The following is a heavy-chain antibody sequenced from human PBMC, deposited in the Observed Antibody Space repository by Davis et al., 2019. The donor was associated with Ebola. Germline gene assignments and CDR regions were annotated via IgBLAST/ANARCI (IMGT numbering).Heavy chain of an antibody. J-gene: IGHJ4*02. Sequence: GESLKISCAASGFVFSSYVMSWVRRAPGKGLEWVALISYNGADKYYADSVKGRLAISRDNSKNTLYLQMNSLRAEDTAVYYCAKARRGDLDYWGQGTLVTVSS. D-gene: IGHD3-16*01. CDR3: AKARRGDLDY. CDR2: ISYNGADK. CDR1: GFVFSSYV. V-gene: IGHV3-30*09.